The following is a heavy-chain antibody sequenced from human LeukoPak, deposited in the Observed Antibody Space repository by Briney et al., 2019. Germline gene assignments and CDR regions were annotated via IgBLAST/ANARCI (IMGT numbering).Heavy chain of an antibody. Sequence: SETLSLTCAVYGGSFSGYYWSWIRQPPGKGLEWIREINHSGSTNYNPSLKSRVTISVDTSKNQFSLKLSSVTAADTAVYYCAIEDNEEKDIVVVPAAIRDWGEGTLVTVSS. CDR1: GGSFSGYY. CDR2: INHSGST. CDR3: AIEDNEEKDIVVVPAAIRD. J-gene: IGHJ4*02. D-gene: IGHD2-2*01. V-gene: IGHV4-34*01.